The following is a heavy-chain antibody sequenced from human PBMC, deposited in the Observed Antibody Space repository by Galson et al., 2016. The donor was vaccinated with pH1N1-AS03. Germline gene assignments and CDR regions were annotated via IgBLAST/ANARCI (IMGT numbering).Heavy chain of an antibody. CDR3: AKSPGYCSSGSCSEQGYFHS. CDR2: IDWNSGTI. Sequence: SLRLSCAGSGFTFDAYAMHWVRQAPGKGLEWVSGIDWNSGTIGYTDSVKGRFTISRDNAKNSLYLQMNSLRGGDTALYYCAKSPGYCSSGSCSEQGYFHSWGQGTLVTVSS. J-gene: IGHJ4*02. V-gene: IGHV3-9*01. D-gene: IGHD2-15*01. CDR1: GFTFDAYA.